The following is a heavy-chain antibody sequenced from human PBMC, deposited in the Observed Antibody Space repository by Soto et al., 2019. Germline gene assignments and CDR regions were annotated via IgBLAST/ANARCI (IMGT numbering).Heavy chain of an antibody. V-gene: IGHV4-30-2*01. CDR1: GGSISSGGYS. J-gene: IGHJ4*02. CDR2: IYHSGST. D-gene: IGHD3-3*01. CDR3: ARSSPDFWSGLYYFDY. Sequence: SETLSLTCAVSGGSISSGGYSWSWIRQPPGKGLEWIGYIYHSGSTYYNPSLKSRVTISVDRSKSQFSLKLSSVTAADTAVYYCARSSPDFWSGLYYFDYWGQGTLVTVSS.